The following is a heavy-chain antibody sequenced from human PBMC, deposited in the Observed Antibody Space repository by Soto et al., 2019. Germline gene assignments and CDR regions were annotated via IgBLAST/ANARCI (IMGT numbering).Heavy chain of an antibody. CDR3: AREGDYVIDY. J-gene: IGHJ4*02. D-gene: IGHD4-17*01. CDR1: GYSFTSYW. Sequence: GESLKISCKGSGYSFTSYWIGWVRQMPGKGLEWMGIIYPGDSDTRYSPSFQGQVTISADKSIRTAYLQWSSLKASDSGMYYGAREGDYVIDYWGQGTLVTVSS. V-gene: IGHV5-51*01. CDR2: IYPGDSDT.